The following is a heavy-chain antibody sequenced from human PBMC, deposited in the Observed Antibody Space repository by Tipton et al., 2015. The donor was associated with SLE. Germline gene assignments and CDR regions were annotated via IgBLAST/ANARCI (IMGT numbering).Heavy chain of an antibody. CDR3: AREARIAARHFDY. J-gene: IGHJ4*02. CDR1: GGSTNSHY. V-gene: IGHV4-59*11. Sequence: TLSLTCTVSGGSTNSHYWSWIRQPPGKGLELIGYIYYSGSTYYNPSLKSRVSISVDTSKNQFSLKLSSVTAADTAVYYCAREARIAARHFDYWGQGTLVTVSS. CDR2: IYYSGST. D-gene: IGHD6-6*01.